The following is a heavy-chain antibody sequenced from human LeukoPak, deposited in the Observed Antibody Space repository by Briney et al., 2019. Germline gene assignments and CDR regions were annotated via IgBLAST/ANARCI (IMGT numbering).Heavy chain of an antibody. J-gene: IGHJ3*02. CDR3: ARVDVTIFGVPPAQAFDI. CDR1: GYTFTSYY. CDR2: INPSGGST. Sequence: ASVKVSCKASGYTFTSYYMHWVRQAPGQGLEWMGIINPSGGSTSYAQKFQGRVTMTRDMSTSTVYMELSSLRSDDTAVYYCARVDVTIFGVPPAQAFDIWGQGTMVTVSS. V-gene: IGHV1-46*01. D-gene: IGHD3-3*01.